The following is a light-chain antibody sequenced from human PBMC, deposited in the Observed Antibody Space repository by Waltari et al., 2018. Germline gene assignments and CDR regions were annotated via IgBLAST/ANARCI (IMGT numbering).Light chain of an antibody. CDR2: WAS. CDR1: QSVLYSSNNKNY. J-gene: IGKJ4*01. Sequence: DIVMTQSPDSLAVSLGERATINFKSSQSVLYSSNNKNYLAWYQHKPGQPPKLLIYWASTRESGVPDRFSGSGSGTDFTLTISSLQAEDVAVYYCQQYYSTPLTFGGGTKVEIK. V-gene: IGKV4-1*01. CDR3: QQYYSTPLT.